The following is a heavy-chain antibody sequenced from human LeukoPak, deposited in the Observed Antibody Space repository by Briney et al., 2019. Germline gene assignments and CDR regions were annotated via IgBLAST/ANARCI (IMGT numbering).Heavy chain of an antibody. Sequence: GSLRLSCAASGFTFSIYAMSWVRQAPGKGLEWVSAISDSGGSTNYADSVKGRFTISRDNSKNTLYLQVNSVRAEDTAVYYCAKDKGSGFRYYFFDYWGQGTLVTVSS. J-gene: IGHJ4*02. CDR1: GFTFSIYA. V-gene: IGHV3-23*01. CDR3: AKDKGSGFRYYFFDY. D-gene: IGHD2/OR15-2a*01. CDR2: ISDSGGST.